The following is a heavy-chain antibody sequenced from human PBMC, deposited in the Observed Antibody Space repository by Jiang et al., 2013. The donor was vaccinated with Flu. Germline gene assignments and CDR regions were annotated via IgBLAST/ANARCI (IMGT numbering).Heavy chain of an antibody. CDR3: ARIAVGRGGSEFPNMHEHFFDS. CDR2: IGWDDAK. V-gene: IGHV2-70*01. CDR1: GFSLSTSGMC. D-gene: IGHD3-10*01. J-gene: IGHJ4*02. Sequence: TQTLTLTCTFSGFSLSTSGMCVSWIRQPPGKALEWLAFIGWDDAKYYSTSLKSRVTISTDTSKNQVVLTMSNMDPVDTATYYCARIAVGRGGSEFPNMHEHFFDSWGQGT.